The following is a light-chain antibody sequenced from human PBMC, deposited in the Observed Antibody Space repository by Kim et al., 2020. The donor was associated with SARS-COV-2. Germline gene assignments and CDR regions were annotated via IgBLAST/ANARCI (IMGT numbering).Light chain of an antibody. CDR3: QVWESTTTV. CDR2: QDD. CDR1: RLGNKY. J-gene: IGLJ2*01. V-gene: IGLV3-1*01. Sequence: SVSPGQTASITCSGDRLGNKYVCWYQKKPGPSPVVVMYQDDRRPSGIPERFSGSNSGNTATLTISGTQAMDEADYYCQVWESTTTVFGGGTQLTVL.